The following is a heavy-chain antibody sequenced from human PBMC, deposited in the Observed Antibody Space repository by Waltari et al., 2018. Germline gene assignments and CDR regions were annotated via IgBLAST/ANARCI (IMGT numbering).Heavy chain of an antibody. J-gene: IGHJ4*02. CDR2: IYHSGST. CDR3: ARPSSSDQGVDY. V-gene: IGHV4-38-2*01. CDR1: GYSISSGYY. Sequence: QVQLQESGPGLVKPSETLSLTCAVSGYSISSGYYWGWIRQPPGKGLEWIGSIYHSGSTYYNPSLKSRVTISVDTSKNQFSLKLSSVTAADTAVYYCARPSSSDQGVDYWGQGTLVTVSS. D-gene: IGHD6-6*01.